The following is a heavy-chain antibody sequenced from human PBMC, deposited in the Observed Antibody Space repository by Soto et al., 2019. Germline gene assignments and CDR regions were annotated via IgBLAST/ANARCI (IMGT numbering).Heavy chain of an antibody. D-gene: IGHD3-10*01. CDR1: GFTFSSYA. Sequence: EVQLLESGGGLVQPGGSLRLTCAASGFTFSSYAMSWVRQAPGKGLEWVSAITASGGDTYYADSVKGRFTISRDNSKNTLYLQMNSLTADDRTIYYCAKDALGSYDYWGQGTLVTVSS. CDR2: ITASGGDT. J-gene: IGHJ4*02. CDR3: AKDALGSYDY. V-gene: IGHV3-23*01.